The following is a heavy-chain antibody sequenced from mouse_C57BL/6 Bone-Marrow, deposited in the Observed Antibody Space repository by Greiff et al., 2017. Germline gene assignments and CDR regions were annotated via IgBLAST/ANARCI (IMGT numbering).Heavy chain of an antibody. CDR2: IYPRSGNT. J-gene: IGHJ3*01. D-gene: IGHD1-1*01. CDR1: GYTFTSYG. CDR3: ARRIHYYGSSSFAY. Sequence: VKLQESGAELARPGASVKLSCKASGYTFTSYGISWVKQRTGQGLEWIGEIYPRSGNTYYNEKFKGKATLTADKSYSTAYMELRSLTSEDSAVYFCARRIHYYGSSSFAYWGQGTLVTVSA. V-gene: IGHV1-81*01.